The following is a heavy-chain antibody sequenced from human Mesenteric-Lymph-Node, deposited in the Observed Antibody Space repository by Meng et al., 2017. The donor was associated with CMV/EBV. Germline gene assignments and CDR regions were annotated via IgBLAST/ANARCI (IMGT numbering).Heavy chain of an antibody. CDR1: GGSISSGGYY. CDR2: IYYSGST. CDR3: ARNRENYDFWSGYHRPYGMDV. Sequence: GSLRLSCTVSGGSISSGGYYWSWIRQPPGKGLEWIGYIYYSGSTNYNPSLKSRVTISVDTSKNQFSLKLSSVTAADTAVYYCARNRENYDFWSGYHRPYGMDVWGQGTTVTVSS. V-gene: IGHV4-61*08. D-gene: IGHD3-3*01. J-gene: IGHJ6*02.